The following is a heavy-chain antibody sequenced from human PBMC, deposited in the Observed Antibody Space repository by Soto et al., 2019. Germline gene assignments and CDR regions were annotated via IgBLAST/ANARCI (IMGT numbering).Heavy chain of an antibody. D-gene: IGHD6-13*01. CDR1: GFTFGDYA. CDR2: IRSKAYGGTT. V-gene: IGHV3-49*03. Sequence: PGGSLRLSCTASGFTFGDYAMSWFRQAPGKGLEWVGFIRSKAYGGTTEYAASVKGRFTISRDDSKSIAYLQMNSLKTEDTAVYYCTRDRTGYSSSWSFDYWGQGTLVTVSS. J-gene: IGHJ4*02. CDR3: TRDRTGYSSSWSFDY.